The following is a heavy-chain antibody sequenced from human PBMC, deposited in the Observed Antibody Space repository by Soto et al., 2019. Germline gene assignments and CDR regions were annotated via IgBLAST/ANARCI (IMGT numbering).Heavy chain of an antibody. V-gene: IGHV1-69*01. CDR3: ARGVDYDSGGYYYFY. CDR1: GGTFSSYG. D-gene: IGHD3-22*01. CDR2: IIPIFGTA. J-gene: IGHJ4*02. Sequence: QVQLVQSGAEVKKPGSSVKVSCKASGGTFSSYGIDWVRQAHGQGLEWMGGIIPIFGTANYAQKFQGRITITADESTSTAYMELRSLRSEDTAVYYCARGVDYDSGGYYYFYWGQGTLVTVSS.